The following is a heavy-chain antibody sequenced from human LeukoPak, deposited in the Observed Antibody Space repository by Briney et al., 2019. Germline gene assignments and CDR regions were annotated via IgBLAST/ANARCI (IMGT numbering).Heavy chain of an antibody. J-gene: IGHJ4*02. D-gene: IGHD4/OR15-4a*01. CDR2: IKSKTDGGTT. V-gene: IGHV3-15*01. CDR1: GFTVTNNY. CDR3: TTSPLYGGFDY. Sequence: GGSLRLSCAASGFTVTNNYVSWVRQAPGKGLEWVGRIKSKTDGGTTDYAAPVKGRFTISRDDSKTTLYLQMNSLKTEDTAVYYCTTSPLYGGFDYWGQGTLVTVSS.